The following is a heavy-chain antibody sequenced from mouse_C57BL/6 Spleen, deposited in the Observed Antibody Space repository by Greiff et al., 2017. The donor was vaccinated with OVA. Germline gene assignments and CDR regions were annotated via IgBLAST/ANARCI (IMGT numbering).Heavy chain of an antibody. D-gene: IGHD2-3*01. Sequence: VKLMESGAELARPGASVKLSCKASGYTFTSYGISWVKQRTGQGLEWIGEIYPRSGNTYYNEKFKGKATLTADKSSSTAYMELRSLTSEDSAVYFCARGHDGPSYWGQGTSVTVSS. V-gene: IGHV1-81*01. CDR2: IYPRSGNT. CDR3: ARGHDGPSY. J-gene: IGHJ4*01. CDR1: GYTFTSYG.